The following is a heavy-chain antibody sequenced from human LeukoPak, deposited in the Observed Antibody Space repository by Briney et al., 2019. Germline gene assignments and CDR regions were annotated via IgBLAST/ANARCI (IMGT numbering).Heavy chain of an antibody. CDR2: INPNSGGT. Sequence: ASVKVSCKASGYTFTTYHMHWVRQAPGQGLEWMGWINPNSGGTNYAQKFQGRVTMTRDTSISTAYMELSRLRSDDTAVYYCARVFAHKYYDFWSGGTYYFDYWGQGTLVTVSS. D-gene: IGHD3-3*01. CDR1: GYTFTTYH. J-gene: IGHJ4*02. V-gene: IGHV1-2*02. CDR3: ARVFAHKYYDFWSGGTYYFDY.